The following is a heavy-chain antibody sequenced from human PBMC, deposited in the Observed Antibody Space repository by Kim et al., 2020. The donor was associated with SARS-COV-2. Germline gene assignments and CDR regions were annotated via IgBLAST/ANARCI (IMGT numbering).Heavy chain of an antibody. D-gene: IGHD2-21*02. J-gene: IGHJ4*02. Sequence: GGSLRLSCAASGFTFSSYGMHWVRQAPGKGLEWVAVIWYDGSNKYYADSVKGRFTISRDNSKNTLYLQMNSLRAEDTAVYYCARGGIDCGGDCYHDYWGQGTLVTVSS. CDR3: ARGGIDCGGDCYHDY. CDR1: GFTFSSYG. CDR2: IWYDGSNK. V-gene: IGHV3-33*01.